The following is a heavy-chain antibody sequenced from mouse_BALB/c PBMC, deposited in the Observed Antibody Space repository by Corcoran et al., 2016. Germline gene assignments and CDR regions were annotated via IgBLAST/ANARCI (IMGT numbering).Heavy chain of an antibody. CDR3: AREPRAMDY. Sequence: QIQLVQSGPELKKPGETVKISCKASGYTFTNYGMNWVKQAPGKGLQWMGWINTYTGEPTYADDFKGRFAFSLETSTTTAYLQINNLKNEDMATYFCAREPRAMDYWGQGTSVAVSS. J-gene: IGHJ4*01. V-gene: IGHV9-1*02. CDR2: INTYTGEP. CDR1: GYTFTNYG.